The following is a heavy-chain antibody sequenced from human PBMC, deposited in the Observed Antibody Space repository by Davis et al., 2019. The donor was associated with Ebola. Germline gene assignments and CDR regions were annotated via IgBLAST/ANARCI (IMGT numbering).Heavy chain of an antibody. CDR3: ARMVQGGIDY. Sequence: GSLRLSCAVYGGSFSGYYWSWIRQPPGKGLEWIGEINHSGSTNYNPSLKGRVTISVDTSKNQFSLKLSSVTAADTAVYYCARMVQGGIDYWGQGTLVTVSS. CDR2: INHSGST. J-gene: IGHJ4*02. V-gene: IGHV4-34*01. D-gene: IGHD3-10*01. CDR1: GGSFSGYY.